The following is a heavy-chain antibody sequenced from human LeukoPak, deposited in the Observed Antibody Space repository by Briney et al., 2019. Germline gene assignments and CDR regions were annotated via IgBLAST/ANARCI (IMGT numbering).Heavy chain of an antibody. Sequence: PSGTLSLTCAVSGASISSPNWWSWVRQPPGKGLEWIGEIYHSGSTNYNPSLESRATISVDKSKNQFSLKLSSVTAADTAVYYCARVAAAAGNSLNMDVWGKGTTVTISS. CDR1: GASISSPNW. CDR2: IYHSGST. CDR3: ARVAAAAGNSLNMDV. J-gene: IGHJ6*03. D-gene: IGHD6-13*01. V-gene: IGHV4-4*02.